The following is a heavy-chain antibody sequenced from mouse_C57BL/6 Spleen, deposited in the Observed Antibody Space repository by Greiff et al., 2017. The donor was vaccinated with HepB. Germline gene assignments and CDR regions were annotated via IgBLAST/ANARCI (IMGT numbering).Heavy chain of an antibody. CDR3: TRDYGSSSWYFDV. V-gene: IGHV1-5*01. CDR2: IYPGNSDT. D-gene: IGHD1-1*01. Sequence: EVQLQQSGTVLARPGASVKMSCKTTGYTFTSYWMHWVKQRPGQGLEWIGAIYPGNSDTSYNQKFKGKAKLTAFTSASTAYMELSGLTNEDSAVYYCTRDYGSSSWYFDVWGTGTTVTVSS. CDR1: GYTFTSYW. J-gene: IGHJ1*03.